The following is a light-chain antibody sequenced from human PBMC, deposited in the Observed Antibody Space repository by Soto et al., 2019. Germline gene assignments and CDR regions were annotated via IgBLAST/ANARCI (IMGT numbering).Light chain of an antibody. J-gene: IGLJ2*01. CDR1: SSDVGGYNY. CDR3: SSYTSSTPLFV. V-gene: IGLV2-14*01. CDR2: EVS. Sequence: QSALTQPASVSGSPGQSITISCTGTSSDVGGYNYVSWYQQHPGKAPKLMIYEVSNRPSGVANRFSGSKSGNTAALTISGLPAEYEADYYCSSYTSSTPLFVFGGGTQLTVL.